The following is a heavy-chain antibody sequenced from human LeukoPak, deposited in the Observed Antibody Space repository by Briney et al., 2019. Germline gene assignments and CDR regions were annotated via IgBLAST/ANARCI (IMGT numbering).Heavy chain of an antibody. J-gene: IGHJ4*02. CDR3: AREPHSIHFDY. D-gene: IGHD2/OR15-2a*01. CDR2: INTDSGGT. Sequence: GASVKVSCKASGYTFTAYYIHWVRQAPGQGLEWVGWINTDSGGTNFAQKFKGRVTVTRDTSISTVYMEMTRLNSDDTAIYYCAREPHSIHFDYWGQGTLVTVSS. V-gene: IGHV1-2*02. CDR1: GYTFTAYY.